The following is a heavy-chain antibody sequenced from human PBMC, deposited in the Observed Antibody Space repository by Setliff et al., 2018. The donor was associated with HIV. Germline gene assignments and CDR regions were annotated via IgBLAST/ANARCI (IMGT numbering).Heavy chain of an antibody. CDR3: ARRTLITGYDY. CDR1: GGSISSSSYY. V-gene: IGHV4-39*01. J-gene: IGHJ4*02. Sequence: SETLSLTCTVSGGSISSSSYYWGWIRQPPGEGLEWIGSLYYSGTTYYNPSLKSRPTISVDTSKNQFSLKLSSVTAADTAVYYCARRTLITGYDYWGQGTLVTVSS. D-gene: IGHD3-16*01. CDR2: LYYSGTT.